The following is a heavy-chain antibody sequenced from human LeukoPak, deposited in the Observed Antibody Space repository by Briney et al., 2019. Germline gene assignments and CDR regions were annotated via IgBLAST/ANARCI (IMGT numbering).Heavy chain of an antibody. CDR3: ARAIGGSYYDFWSGPNWFDP. J-gene: IGHJ5*02. CDR2: IYYSGST. CDR1: GGPISCYY. Sequence: SETLSLTCTVSGGPISCYYWSWIRQPPGKGLEWIGYIYYSGSTNYNPSLKSRVTISVDTSKNQFSLKLSSVTAADTAVYYCARAIGGSYYDFWSGPNWFDPWGQGTLVTVSS. V-gene: IGHV4-59*01. D-gene: IGHD3-3*01.